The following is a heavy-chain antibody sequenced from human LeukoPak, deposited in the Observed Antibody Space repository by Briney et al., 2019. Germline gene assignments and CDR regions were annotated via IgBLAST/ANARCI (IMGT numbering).Heavy chain of an antibody. J-gene: IGHJ6*02. CDR3: ARASIEAAYDSSGYHYYYYGMDV. CDR1: GGSFSGYY. CDR2: INHSGST. Sequence: SETLSLTCAVYGGSFSGYYWSWIRQPPGKGLEWIGEINHSGSTNYNPSLKSRVTISVDTSKNQFSLKLSSVTAADTAVYYCARASIEAAYDSSGYHYYYYGMDVWGQGTTVTVSS. V-gene: IGHV4-34*01. D-gene: IGHD3-22*01.